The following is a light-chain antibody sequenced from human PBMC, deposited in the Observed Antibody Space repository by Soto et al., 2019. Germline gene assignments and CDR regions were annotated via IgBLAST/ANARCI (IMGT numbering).Light chain of an antibody. CDR1: QSLLHSDGETY. CDR3: MQATEYPPYT. CDR2: KIS. V-gene: IGKV2-24*01. Sequence: DIVLTQTPLSSPVTLGQPASISCRSSQSLLHSDGETYLSWLQQRPGQPPRLLIYKISNRFSGVPDRFCGSGAGTYFTLKISSVEAEDVGIYYCMQATEYPPYTFGQGTKLEIK. J-gene: IGKJ2*01.